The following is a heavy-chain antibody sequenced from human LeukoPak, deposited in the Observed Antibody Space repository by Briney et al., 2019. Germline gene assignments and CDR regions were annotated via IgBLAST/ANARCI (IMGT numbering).Heavy chain of an antibody. CDR2: ISSSGSTI. Sequence: GGSLRLSCAASGFTFSSYEMNWVRQAPGKGLEWVSYISSSGSTIYYAESVKGRFTISRDKAKNSMYLQMNSLSAEDTAVYYCALPKYNWNGGDYYYYYMDVWGKGTTVTVSS. D-gene: IGHD1-20*01. V-gene: IGHV3-48*03. CDR3: ALPKYNWNGGDYYYYYMDV. CDR1: GFTFSSYE. J-gene: IGHJ6*03.